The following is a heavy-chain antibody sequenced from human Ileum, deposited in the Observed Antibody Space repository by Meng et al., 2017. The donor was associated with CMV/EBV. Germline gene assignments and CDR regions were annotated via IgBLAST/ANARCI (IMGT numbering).Heavy chain of an antibody. CDR2: IHYSGST. V-gene: IGHV4-30-4*08. CDR3: ARASYYDSSYFDN. D-gene: IGHD3-22*01. CDR1: GASISSSDYY. J-gene: IGHJ4*02. Sequence: GQLPESGPGLVKPSQTLSLTCPVSGASISSSDYYWSWIRQPPGKGLEWIGYIHYSGSTYYNPSLKSRVTISEDTSKNQFSLKLNSVTAADTAVYYCARASYYDSSYFDNWGQGTLVTVSS.